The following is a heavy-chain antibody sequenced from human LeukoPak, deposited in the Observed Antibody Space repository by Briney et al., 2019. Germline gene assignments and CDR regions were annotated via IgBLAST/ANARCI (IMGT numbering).Heavy chain of an antibody. D-gene: IGHD1-26*01. V-gene: IGHV1-69*13. CDR1: GGTFSSYA. J-gene: IGHJ5*02. Sequence: GASVKVSCKASGGTFSSYAISWVRQAPGQGPEWMGGITPIFGTANYAQKFQGRVTITADESTSTAYMELSSLRSEDTAVYYCAGLGELLYYPWGQGTLVTVSS. CDR2: ITPIFGTA. CDR3: AGLGELLYYP.